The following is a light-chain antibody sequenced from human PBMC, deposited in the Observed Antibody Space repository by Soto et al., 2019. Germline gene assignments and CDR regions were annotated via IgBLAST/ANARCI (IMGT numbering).Light chain of an antibody. CDR1: QSVRSSY. Sequence: EIVLTQSPGTLSLSPGERATLSCRASQSVRSSYLAWYQQNPGQPPGLLIYDATNRATGIPDRFSGSGSGTDFTLTISRLEPEDFAVYYCQQYGSSPWTFGQGTKVEIK. V-gene: IGKV3-20*01. CDR2: DAT. J-gene: IGKJ1*01. CDR3: QQYGSSPWT.